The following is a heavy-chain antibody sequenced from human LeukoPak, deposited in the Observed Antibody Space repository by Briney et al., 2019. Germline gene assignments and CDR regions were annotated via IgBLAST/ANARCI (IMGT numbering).Heavy chain of an antibody. V-gene: IGHV1-46*01. Sequence: ASVKVSCKASGYTFTGYYMHWVRQAPGQGLEWMGIINPSGGSTSYAHKFQGRVTMTRDMSTSTVYMELSSLRSEDTAVYYCAREVVWGIAAAGTFDYWGQGTLVTVSS. CDR3: AREVVWGIAAAGTFDY. J-gene: IGHJ4*02. CDR1: GYTFTGYY. CDR2: INPSGGST. D-gene: IGHD6-13*01.